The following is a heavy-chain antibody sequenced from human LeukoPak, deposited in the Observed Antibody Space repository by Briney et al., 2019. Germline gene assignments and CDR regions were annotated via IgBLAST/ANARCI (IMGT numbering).Heavy chain of an antibody. Sequence: GGSLRLSCAASGFTFSSYAMSWVRQAPGKGLEWVSAISGSGGSTYYADSVKGRFTISRDNSKNTLHLQMNSLRAEDTAVYYCASPGYSSSWYFDYWGQGTLVTVSS. CDR1: GFTFSSYA. V-gene: IGHV3-23*01. CDR2: ISGSGGST. J-gene: IGHJ4*02. CDR3: ASPGYSSSWYFDY. D-gene: IGHD6-13*01.